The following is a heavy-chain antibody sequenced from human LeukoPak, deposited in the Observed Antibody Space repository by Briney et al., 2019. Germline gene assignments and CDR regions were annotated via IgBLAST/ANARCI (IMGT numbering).Heavy chain of an antibody. V-gene: IGHV4-4*07. J-gene: IGHJ4*02. CDR2: IHTSGST. CDR3: ARRDISSGWSFDH. D-gene: IGHD6-19*01. CDR1: GGSISNYH. Sequence: SETLSLTCTVSGGSISNYHWSWIRQPAGKGLEWISQIHTSGSTNYKPPLKSRVSMSIDTPENQLSLTIRSVTAADTAVYYCARRDISSGWSFDHWGQGTLVTVSS.